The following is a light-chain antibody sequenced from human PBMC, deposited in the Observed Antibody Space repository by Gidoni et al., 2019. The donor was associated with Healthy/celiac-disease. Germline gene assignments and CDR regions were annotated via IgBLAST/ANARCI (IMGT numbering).Light chain of an antibody. J-gene: IGKJ4*01. Sequence: ELVLTQSPGTLSLSPGERDTLSCRASQTVSSSYLTWYQQKPGQTPRLLIYGASSRATVIPDRSSGSGCGTDCTITISRLEPEDVAVYYCQQYGSSTELTFGGGTKVEIK. CDR2: GAS. V-gene: IGKV3-20*01. CDR3: QQYGSSTELT. CDR1: QTVSSSY.